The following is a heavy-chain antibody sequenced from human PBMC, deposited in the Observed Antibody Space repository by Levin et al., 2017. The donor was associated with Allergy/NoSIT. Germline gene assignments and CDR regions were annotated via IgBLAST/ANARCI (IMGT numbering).Heavy chain of an antibody. Sequence: GGSLRLSCAASGFTFSNHAMSWVRQAPGKGLEWVSTVGDSGVNTYYADSAKGRFSISRDNSKNTVSLQMHSLRAEDTALYYCAKSAGHCVSTTCYPNWFDAWGQGTLVTVSS. D-gene: IGHD2-2*01. CDR3: AKSAGHCVSTTCYPNWFDA. J-gene: IGHJ5*02. V-gene: IGHV3-23*01. CDR2: VGDSGVNT. CDR1: GFTFSNHA.